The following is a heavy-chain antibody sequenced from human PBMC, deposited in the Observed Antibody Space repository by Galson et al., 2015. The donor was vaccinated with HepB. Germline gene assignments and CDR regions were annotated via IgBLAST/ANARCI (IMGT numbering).Heavy chain of an antibody. V-gene: IGHV3-30*04. Sequence: SLRLSCAASAFTFSSYAKHWVCQAPGKGLEWVAVISFDGGNKHYADSVKGRFTISRDNSMNTLYLQMNSLRAEDTAVYYCARGAFCSGGSCYSNWFAPWGQGTLVTVSS. CDR2: ISFDGGNK. CDR3: ARGAFCSGGSCYSNWFAP. D-gene: IGHD2-15*01. CDR1: AFTFSSYA. J-gene: IGHJ5*02.